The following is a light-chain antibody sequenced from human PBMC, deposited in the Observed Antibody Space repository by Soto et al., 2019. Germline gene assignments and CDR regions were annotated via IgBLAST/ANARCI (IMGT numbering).Light chain of an antibody. CDR1: QNIRNY. Sequence: DIQMTQSPSSLSASVGDRVTITCRASQNIRNYLNWYQQRPGKTPNLLVYAASNLRSGVPSRFSGSGSGTLFTLTITTLQPEDVATYYCLQLNTYPWTFGQGTKVEIK. CDR3: LQLNTYPWT. J-gene: IGKJ1*01. V-gene: IGKV1-39*01. CDR2: AAS.